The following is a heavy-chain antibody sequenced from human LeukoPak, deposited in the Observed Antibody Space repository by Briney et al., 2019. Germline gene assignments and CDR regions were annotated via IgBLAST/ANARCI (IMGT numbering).Heavy chain of an antibody. Sequence: ASVKVSCKASGYTFTSYGISWVRQAPGQGLEWMGWMSAYNGNTNYAQKLQGRVTMTTDTSTSTAYMELRSLRSDDTAVYYCATSKLGYCSGGSCYRYAFDIWGQGTMVTVSS. J-gene: IGHJ3*02. CDR1: GYTFTSYG. CDR2: MSAYNGNT. V-gene: IGHV1-18*01. D-gene: IGHD2-15*01. CDR3: ATSKLGYCSGGSCYRYAFDI.